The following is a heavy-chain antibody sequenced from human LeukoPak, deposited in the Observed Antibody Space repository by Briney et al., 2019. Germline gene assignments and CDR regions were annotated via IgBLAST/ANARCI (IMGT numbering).Heavy chain of an antibody. CDR1: GGTFNSYA. CDR3: ARGIVATHSKVYYYYYYMDV. CDR2: IIPIFGTT. J-gene: IGHJ6*03. V-gene: IGHV1-69*06. D-gene: IGHD5-12*01. Sequence: GASVKLSCKASGGTFNSYAISWVRQAPGQGLEWMGGIIPIFGTTNYARKFQGRVTITADKSTSTAYMELSSLRSEDTAVYYCARGIVATHSKVYYYYYYMDVWGKGTTVTVSS.